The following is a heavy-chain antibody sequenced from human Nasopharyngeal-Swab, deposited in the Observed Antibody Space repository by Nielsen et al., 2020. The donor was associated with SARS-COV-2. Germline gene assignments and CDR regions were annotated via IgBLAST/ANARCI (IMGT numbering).Heavy chain of an antibody. J-gene: IGHJ4*02. CDR3: AREYRVADYDYVWGSSGLPFDY. CDR2: ISGSGGST. V-gene: IGHV3-23*01. D-gene: IGHD3-16*01. CDR1: GFTFSSYA. Sequence: GVLKISYAASGFTFSSYAMSWVRQAPGKGLEWVSAISGSGGSTYYADSVKGRFTISRDNSKNTLYLQMNSLRAEDTAVYYCAREYRVADYDYVWGSSGLPFDYWGQGTLVTVSS.